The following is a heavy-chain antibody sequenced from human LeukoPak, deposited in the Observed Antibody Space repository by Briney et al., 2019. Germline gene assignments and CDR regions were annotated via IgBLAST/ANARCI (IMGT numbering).Heavy chain of an antibody. CDR2: INPSGGST. CDR3: ARVIMGGYNHVNEFDY. J-gene: IGHJ4*02. D-gene: IGHD5-24*01. V-gene: IGHV1-46*01. Sequence: ASVKVSCKASGYTFTSYYMHWVRQAPGQGLEWMGIINPSGGSTSYAQKFQGRVTMTRDMSTSTVYMELSSLRSEDTAVYYCARVIMGGYNHVNEFDYWGQGTLVTVSS. CDR1: GYTFTSYY.